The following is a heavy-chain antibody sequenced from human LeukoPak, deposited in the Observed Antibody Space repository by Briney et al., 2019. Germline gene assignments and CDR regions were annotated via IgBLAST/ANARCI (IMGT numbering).Heavy chain of an antibody. V-gene: IGHV5-51*01. J-gene: IGHJ5*02. CDR1: GSSFSSYW. D-gene: IGHD3-10*01. CDR3: ARRDYGSGSYYNNNWFDP. Sequence: GESLQISCQGSGSSFSSYWIAWVRQMPGKGLEWMGIIYPGDSDTRYSPSFQGQVTISADKSISTAYLQWSSLKASDTAMYYCARRDYGSGSYYNNNWFDPWGQGTLVTVSS. CDR2: IYPGDSDT.